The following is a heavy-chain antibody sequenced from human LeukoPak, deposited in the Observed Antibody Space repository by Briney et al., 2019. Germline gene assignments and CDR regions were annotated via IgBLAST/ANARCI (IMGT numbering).Heavy chain of an antibody. CDR2: ISSSNSYI. V-gene: IGHV3-21*01. D-gene: IGHD2-15*01. CDR3: AREGRSGGSCYFDY. Sequence: PGGSLRLSCAASGFTFSIYGMNWVRQAPGKGLEWVSSISSSNSYIYYADSVKGRFTISRDNAKNSLYLQMNSLRAEDTAVYYCAREGRSGGSCYFDYWGQGTLVTVSS. J-gene: IGHJ4*02. CDR1: GFTFSIYG.